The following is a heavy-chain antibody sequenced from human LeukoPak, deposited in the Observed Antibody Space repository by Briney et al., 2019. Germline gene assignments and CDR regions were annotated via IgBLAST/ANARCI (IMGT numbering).Heavy chain of an antibody. J-gene: IGHJ4*02. D-gene: IGHD3-16*01. Sequence: PGGSLRLSCAASGFTFSTYGMSWVRQAPGKGLEWVSAISGSGGTTYYADSVIGRFTISRDNSKNTLYLQMNSLRAEDTAVYYCAKDSDYDYVWGKNYFDYWGQGTLVTVSS. CDR2: ISGSGGTT. CDR1: GFTFSTYG. CDR3: AKDSDYDYVWGKNYFDY. V-gene: IGHV3-23*01.